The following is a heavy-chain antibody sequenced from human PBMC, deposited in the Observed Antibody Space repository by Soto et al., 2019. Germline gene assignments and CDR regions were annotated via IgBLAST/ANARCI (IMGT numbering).Heavy chain of an antibody. CDR1: GFTFNWYT. D-gene: IGHD1-26*01. CDR2: ISGSGGST. V-gene: IGHV3-23*01. Sequence: GGSLRLSCAASGFTFNWYTMNWVRQAPGKGLEWVSAISGSGGSTYYADSVKGRFTISRDNSKNTLYLQMNSLRAEDTAVYYCAKDVGAHLFKYYFDYWGQGTLVTVS. CDR3: AKDVGAHLFKYYFDY. J-gene: IGHJ4*02.